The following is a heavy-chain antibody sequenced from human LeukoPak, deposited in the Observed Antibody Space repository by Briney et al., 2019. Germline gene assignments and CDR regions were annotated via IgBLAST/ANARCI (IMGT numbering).Heavy chain of an antibody. J-gene: IGHJ4*02. Sequence: SETLSLTCAVSGYSISSGYYWGWIRQPPGKGLEWIGIIYHSGSTYYNPSLKSRVTISVDTSKNQFSLKLSSVTAADTAVYYCVRDTTTDYWGQGTLVTVSS. CDR3: VRDTTTDY. CDR2: IYHSGST. CDR1: GYSISSGYY. V-gene: IGHV4-38-2*01. D-gene: IGHD5-18*01.